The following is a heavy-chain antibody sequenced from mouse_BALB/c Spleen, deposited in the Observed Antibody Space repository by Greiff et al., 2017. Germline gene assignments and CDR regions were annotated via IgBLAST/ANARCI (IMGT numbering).Heavy chain of an antibody. V-gene: IGHV1S81*02. J-gene: IGHJ2*01. CDR3: TRGMITTGGYYFDY. CDR1: GYTFTSYY. D-gene: IGHD2-4*01. CDR2: INPSNGGT. Sequence: QVQLQQSGAELVKPGASVKLSCKASGYTFTSYYMYWVKQRPGQGLEWIGEINPSNGGTNFNEKFKSKATLTVDKSSSTAYMQLSSLTSEDSAVYYCTRGMITTGGYYFDYWGQGTTLTVSS.